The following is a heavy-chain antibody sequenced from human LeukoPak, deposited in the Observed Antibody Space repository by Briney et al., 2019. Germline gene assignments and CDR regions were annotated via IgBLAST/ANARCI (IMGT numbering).Heavy chain of an antibody. CDR1: GFTFSSYA. CDR2: ISYDGSNK. J-gene: IGHJ4*02. Sequence: PGRSLRLSCAASGFTFSSYAMHWVRQAPGKGLEWVAVISYDGSNKYYADSVKGRFTISRGNSKNTLYLQMNSLRAEDTAVYYCARGSYDFWSGYLDYWGQGTLVTVSS. V-gene: IGHV3-30-3*01. D-gene: IGHD3-3*01. CDR3: ARGSYDFWSGYLDY.